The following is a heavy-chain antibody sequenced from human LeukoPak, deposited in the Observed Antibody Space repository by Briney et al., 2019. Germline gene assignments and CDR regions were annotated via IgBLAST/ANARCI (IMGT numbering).Heavy chain of an antibody. V-gene: IGHV4-39*07. J-gene: IGHJ4*02. D-gene: IGHD3-22*01. CDR3: ARDFILPGNYYDTSGYYYFDY. CDR2: IYYSGSA. CDR1: GGSISSSSYY. Sequence: KPSETLSLTCTVSGGSISSSSYYWGWIRQPPGKGLEWIGNIYYSGSAYYNPSLESRVTISVDTSKNQFSLKLTSVSAADTAVYYCARDFILPGNYYDTSGYYYFDYWGQGTLVTVSS.